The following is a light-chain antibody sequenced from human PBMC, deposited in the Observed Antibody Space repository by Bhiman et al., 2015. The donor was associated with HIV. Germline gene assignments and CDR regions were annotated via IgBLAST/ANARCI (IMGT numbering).Light chain of an antibody. V-gene: IGLV3-1*01. CDR2: QDS. CDR3: QAWDSSTGVV. CDR1: KLGDKY. Sequence: SYELTQPPSVSVSPGQTASITCSADKLGDKYAYWYQQKPGQSPVLVIYQDSKRPSGIPERFSGSNSGNTATLTISGTQAMDEADYYCQAWDSSTGVVFGGGTKLTVL. J-gene: IGLJ2*01.